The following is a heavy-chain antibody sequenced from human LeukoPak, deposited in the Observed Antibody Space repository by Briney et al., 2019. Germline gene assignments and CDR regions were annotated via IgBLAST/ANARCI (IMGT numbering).Heavy chain of an antibody. V-gene: IGHV5-51*01. Sequence: GESLKISCQTSGYSFVTYGVVWVRQLPGKGLEWVGLIYPGHSDTTYSPSFQGQVTISADKSTDTAYLHWNSLKASDTATYFCARRIQGYLDYWGLGTLVTVSS. CDR2: IYPGHSDT. CDR3: ARRIQGYLDY. J-gene: IGHJ4*02. CDR1: GYSFVTYG.